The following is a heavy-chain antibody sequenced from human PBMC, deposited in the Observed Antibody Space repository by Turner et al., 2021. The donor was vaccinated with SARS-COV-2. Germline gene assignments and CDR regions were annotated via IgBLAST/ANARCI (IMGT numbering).Heavy chain of an antibody. V-gene: IGHV3-49*04. J-gene: IGHJ6*02. D-gene: IGHD6-19*01. CDR3: TRDGWTPYDYDGMDV. CDR1: GFTFGDYE. Sequence: ELQLVESGGGLVQAGRSLRLSCTASGFTFGDYEMSWVRQAPFKGLEWVGFIRSEAYGGTTEYAASVKGRFTISRDDSKRIVYLQMDSLKSEDTAVYYCTRDGWTPYDYDGMDVWGQGATVTVSS. CDR2: IRSEAYGGTT.